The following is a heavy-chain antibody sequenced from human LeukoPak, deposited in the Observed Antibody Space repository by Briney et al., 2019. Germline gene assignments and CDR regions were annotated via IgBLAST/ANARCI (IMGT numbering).Heavy chain of an antibody. Sequence: SETLSLTCAVYGGSFSGYYWSWIRQPPGKGLEWIGEIKHSGSTNYNPSLKSRVTISVDTSKNQFSLKLSSVTAADTAVYYCARGNRDIYDFWSGYYKTKPNWFDPWGQGTLVTVSS. V-gene: IGHV4-34*01. D-gene: IGHD3-3*01. CDR3: ARGNRDIYDFWSGYYKTKPNWFDP. J-gene: IGHJ5*02. CDR1: GGSFSGYY. CDR2: IKHSGST.